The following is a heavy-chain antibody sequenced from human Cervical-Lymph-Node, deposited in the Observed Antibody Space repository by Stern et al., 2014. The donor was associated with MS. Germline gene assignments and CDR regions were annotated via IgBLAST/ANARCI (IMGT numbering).Heavy chain of an antibody. D-gene: IGHD1-1*01. Sequence: VQLVQSGAEVKKPGESLRISCEVSGYRFTNNWIGWVRQMPGKGLEWMGIIYPGDSETRYSPSFQGQVTILVDKSTTTAYLQWSSLKASDTAIYYCARRGHGYMGIDYWGQGTLVTVSS. CDR2: IYPGDSET. CDR3: ARRGHGYMGIDY. V-gene: IGHV5-51*03. CDR1: GYRFTNNW. J-gene: IGHJ4*02.